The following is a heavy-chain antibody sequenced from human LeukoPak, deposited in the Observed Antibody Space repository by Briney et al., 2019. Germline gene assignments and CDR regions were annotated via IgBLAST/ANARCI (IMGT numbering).Heavy chain of an antibody. CDR3: ARSQGYCSSTSCYVSWIWATVNAFDI. CDR2: INPNSGGT. CDR1: GYTFTGYY. Sequence: ASVKVSCKASGYTFTGYYMHWVRQAPGQGLEWMGWINPNSGGTNYAQKFQGRVTMTRDTSISTAYMELSRLRSDDTAVYYCARSQGYCSSTSCYVSWIWATVNAFDIWGQGTMVTVSS. D-gene: IGHD2-2*01. V-gene: IGHV1-2*02. J-gene: IGHJ3*02.